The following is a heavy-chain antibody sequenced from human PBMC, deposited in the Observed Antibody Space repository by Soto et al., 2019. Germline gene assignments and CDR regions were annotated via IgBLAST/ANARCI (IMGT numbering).Heavy chain of an antibody. CDR1: GFTFSSYG. D-gene: IGHD2-15*01. CDR3: ARDLERYCSGGSCYQAHDY. Sequence: GGSLRLSCAASGFTFSSYGMHWVRQAPGKGLEWVAVIWFDGSNKYYADSVKGRFTISRDNSKSTLYLQMNSLRAEDTAVYYCARDLERYCSGGSCYQAHDYWGQGTLVTVSS. CDR2: IWFDGSNK. J-gene: IGHJ4*02. V-gene: IGHV3-33*01.